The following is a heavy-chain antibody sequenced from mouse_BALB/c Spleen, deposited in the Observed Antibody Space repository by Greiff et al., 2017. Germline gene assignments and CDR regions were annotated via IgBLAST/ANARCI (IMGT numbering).Heavy chain of an antibody. CDR1: GFNIKDTY. J-gene: IGHJ3*01. CDR2: IDPANGNT. Sequence: VQLKESGAELVKPGASVKLSCTASGFNIKDTYMHWVKQRPEQGLEWIGRIDPANGNTKYDPKFQGKATITADTSSNTAYLQLSSLTSEDTAVYYCASYRDYDYDGAWFAYWGQGTLVTVSA. V-gene: IGHV14-3*02. D-gene: IGHD2-4*01. CDR3: ASYRDYDYDGAWFAY.